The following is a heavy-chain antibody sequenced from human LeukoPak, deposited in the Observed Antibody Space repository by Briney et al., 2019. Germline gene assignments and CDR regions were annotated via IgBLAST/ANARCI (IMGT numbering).Heavy chain of an antibody. D-gene: IGHD6-19*01. CDR1: GFTFATLD. CDR2: IKPDGSAA. CDR3: ATHSDWRFDF. Sequence: GGSLRLSCAASGFTFATLDMTWVRQAPGKGLEWLASIKPDGSAAIYVDSMKGRFTISRDNAKNSLYLQMNSLTVEDTAVYYCATHSDWRFDFWGQGTLVTVSS. J-gene: IGHJ4*02. V-gene: IGHV3-7*01.